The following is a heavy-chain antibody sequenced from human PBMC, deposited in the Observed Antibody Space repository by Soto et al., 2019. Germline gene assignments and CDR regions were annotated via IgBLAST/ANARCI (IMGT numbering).Heavy chain of an antibody. CDR2: TIPLFGTT. CDR1: GDTFKNSV. D-gene: IGHD3-10*01. J-gene: IGHJ6*02. CDR3: VAELDFGKLSVV. Sequence: QXQLVQSGVEVKKPGSSVRVSCKASGDTFKNSVISWVRQAPGQGLEWMGGTIPLFGTTDYAQKFQGRLTITTDESTTTAYMEVSRLTSEDTAVYYCVAELDFGKLSVVWGQGTTVIVSS. V-gene: IGHV1-69*01.